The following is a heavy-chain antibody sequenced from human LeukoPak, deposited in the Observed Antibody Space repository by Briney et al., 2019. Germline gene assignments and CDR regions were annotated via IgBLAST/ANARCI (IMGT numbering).Heavy chain of an antibody. CDR3: ARGRVAARPNYYYYMDV. V-gene: IGHV1-8*03. CDR2: MNPNSGNT. CDR1: GYTFTSYD. D-gene: IGHD6-6*01. J-gene: IGHJ6*03. Sequence: ASVKVSCKASGYTFTSYDINWVRQATGQGLEWMGWMNPNSGNTGYAQKFQGRVTITRNTSISTAYMELSSLRSEDTAVYYCARGRVAARPNYYYYMDVWGKGTTVTVSS.